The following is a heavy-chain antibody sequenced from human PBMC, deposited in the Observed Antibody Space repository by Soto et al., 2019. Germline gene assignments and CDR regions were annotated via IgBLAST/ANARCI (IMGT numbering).Heavy chain of an antibody. J-gene: IGHJ4*02. V-gene: IGHV5-51*01. CDR3: ARGGCSGGSCRYFDY. CDR1: GYSFTSYW. CDR2: IYPGDSDT. Sequence: GESLKISCKGSGYSFTSYWIGWVRQMPGKGLEWMGIIYPGDSDTRYSPSFQGQVTISADKSISTAYLQWSSLKASDTAMYYCARGGCSGGSCRYFDYWGQGXLVTVYS. D-gene: IGHD2-15*01.